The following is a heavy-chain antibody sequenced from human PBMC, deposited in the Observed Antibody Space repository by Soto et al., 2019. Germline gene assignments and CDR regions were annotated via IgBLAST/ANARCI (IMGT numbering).Heavy chain of an antibody. CDR3: ARAAAGNWFDP. J-gene: IGHJ5*02. CDR1: GGSISSYY. Sequence: SETLSLTCTVAGGSISSYYWSWIRQPPGKGLEWIGYIYYSGSTNYNPSLKSRVTISVDTSKNQFSLKLSSVTAADTAVYYCARAAAGNWFDPWGQGTLVTVSS. D-gene: IGHD6-13*01. V-gene: IGHV4-59*01. CDR2: IYYSGST.